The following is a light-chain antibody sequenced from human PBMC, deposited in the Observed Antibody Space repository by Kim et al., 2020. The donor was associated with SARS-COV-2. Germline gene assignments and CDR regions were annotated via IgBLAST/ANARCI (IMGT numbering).Light chain of an antibody. Sequence: SVGDRVTITCRTTQSISSHLNWDQQKPGRAPKLLISAASTLQGGVPSRFSGSGSETDFTLTISSLQPEDFATYFCQQSYITPFTFGTGTKVDIK. J-gene: IGKJ3*01. CDR1: QSISSH. CDR3: QQSYITPFT. V-gene: IGKV1-39*01. CDR2: AAS.